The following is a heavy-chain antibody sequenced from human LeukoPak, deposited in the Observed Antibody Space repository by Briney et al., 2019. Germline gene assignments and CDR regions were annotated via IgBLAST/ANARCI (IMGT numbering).Heavy chain of an antibody. CDR2: ISYSGDT. V-gene: IGHV4-30-4*01. D-gene: IGHD1-20*01. CDR1: GGSINSGDSH. J-gene: IGHJ4*02. CDR3: VRVITGTSAYDY. Sequence: SQTLSLTCAVSGGSINSGDSHWSWIRQPPGKGLEWIGYISYSGDTSYNPSLKSRLTIALDTSKNHFSLQLTSVTAADTAVYYCVRVITGTSAYDYWGQGTLVTVSS.